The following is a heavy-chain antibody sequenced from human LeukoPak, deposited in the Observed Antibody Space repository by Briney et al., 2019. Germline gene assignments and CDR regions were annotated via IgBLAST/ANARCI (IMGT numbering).Heavy chain of an antibody. Sequence: GGSLRLSCAASGFTVNNNYMSWVRQAPGKGLEWVSVIHSGGSTYYADSVKGRFTISRDNSKNTLYLQMNSLRAEDTAEYYCAKDSNGWYQRGSNYFDYWGQGTLVTVSS. V-gene: IGHV3-53*01. CDR2: IHSGGST. CDR3: AKDSNGWYQRGSNYFDY. D-gene: IGHD6-19*01. J-gene: IGHJ4*02. CDR1: GFTVNNNY.